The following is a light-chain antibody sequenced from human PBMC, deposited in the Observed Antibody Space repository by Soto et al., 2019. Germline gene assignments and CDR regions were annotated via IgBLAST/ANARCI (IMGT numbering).Light chain of an antibody. CDR1: QYINNY. V-gene: IGKV1-39*01. CDR3: QQSYSTPPYT. J-gene: IGKJ2*01. Sequence: DIQMTQSPSSLSTSVGDRVTITCRASQYINNYLNWYQQKPGKAPKLLIFAAYNCQSGVPSRFSGSRSGTDFTLTISSLQPEDFANYYCQQSYSTPPYTFGQRPNL. CDR2: AAY.